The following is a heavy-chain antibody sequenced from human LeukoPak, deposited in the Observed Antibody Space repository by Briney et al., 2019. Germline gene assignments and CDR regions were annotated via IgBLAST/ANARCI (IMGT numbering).Heavy chain of an antibody. CDR2: MNFNSGNT. D-gene: IGHD5-18*01. CDR3: AKVGLGNTAIHI. CDR1: GYTFPNFD. Sequence: ASVKVSCKASGYTFPNFDINWVRQATGQGLEWMGWMNFNSGNTGYAQKFQGRVTMTRNTAISTVYMELSSLKSEDTAIYYCAKVGLGNTAIHIWGQGTMVTVSS. J-gene: IGHJ3*02. V-gene: IGHV1-8*02.